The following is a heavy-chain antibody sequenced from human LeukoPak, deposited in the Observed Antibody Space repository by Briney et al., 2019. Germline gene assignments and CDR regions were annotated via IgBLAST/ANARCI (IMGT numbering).Heavy chain of an antibody. J-gene: IGHJ4*02. CDR1: GGSISSGDYY. CDR2: IYYSGRT. D-gene: IGHD3-10*01. Sequence: NPSQTLSLTCTVSGGSISSGDYYWGWIRQLPGKGLEWIGYIYYSGRTYYNPSLKSRLIISIDTSKNQFSLNLNSVTAADTAVYYCAITCHGSGSYYDRWGQGTLVTVSS. CDR3: AITCHGSGSYYDR. V-gene: IGHV4-31*03.